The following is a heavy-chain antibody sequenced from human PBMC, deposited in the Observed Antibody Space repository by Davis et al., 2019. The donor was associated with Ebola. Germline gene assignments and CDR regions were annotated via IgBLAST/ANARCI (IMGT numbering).Heavy chain of an antibody. CDR1: GGSFSDYY. V-gene: IGHV4-34*01. D-gene: IGHD3-16*01. CDR3: ASFTFGRGVY. Sequence: SETLSLTCAVSGGSFSDYYWTWICQPPGKELAWLGEINHTGSTSYNPSLKSRVTISVDTSKNQFSLKLTSVTAADTAVYYCASFTFGRGVYWGQGTLVNVSS. CDR2: INHTGST. J-gene: IGHJ4*02.